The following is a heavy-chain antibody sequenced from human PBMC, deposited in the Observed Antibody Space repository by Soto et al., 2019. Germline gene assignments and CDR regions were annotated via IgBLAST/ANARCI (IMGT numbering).Heavy chain of an antibody. CDR1: GFTFSSYW. Sequence: GGSLRLSCAASGFTFSSYWMSWVRQAPGKGLEWVANIKQDGSEKYYVDSVKGRFTISRDNAKNSLYLQMNSLRAEDTAVDYCAREILPGIAAAGHFDYWGQGTLVTVSS. D-gene: IGHD6-13*01. J-gene: IGHJ4*02. V-gene: IGHV3-7*01. CDR3: AREILPGIAAAGHFDY. CDR2: IKQDGSEK.